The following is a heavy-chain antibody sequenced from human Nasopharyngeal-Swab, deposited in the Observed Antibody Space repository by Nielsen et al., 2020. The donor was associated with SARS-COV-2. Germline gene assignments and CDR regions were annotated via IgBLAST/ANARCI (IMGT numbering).Heavy chain of an antibody. V-gene: IGHV4-39*01. J-gene: IGHJ4*02. Sequence: ETLSLTCTVSGGSISSSSYYWGWIRQPPGKGLEWIGSIYYSGSTYYNPSLKSRVTISVDTSKNQFSLKLSSVTAADTAVYYCARAGVFDYWGQGTLVTVSS. CDR2: IYYSGST. CDR3: ARAGVFDY. CDR1: GGSISSSSYY.